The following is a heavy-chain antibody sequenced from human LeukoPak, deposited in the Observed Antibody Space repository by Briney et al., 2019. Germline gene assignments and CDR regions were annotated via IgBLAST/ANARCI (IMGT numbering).Heavy chain of an antibody. CDR2: INPNSGGT. J-gene: IGHJ4*02. D-gene: IGHD3-3*01. V-gene: IGHV1-2*02. Sequence: ASVKVSCKASGYTFTGYYMHWVRQAPGQGLKWMGWINPNSGGTNYAQKFQGRVTMTRDTSISTAYMELSRLRSDDTAVYYCARVDDKFWSGYYLFDYWGQGTLVTVSS. CDR1: GYTFTGYY. CDR3: ARVDDKFWSGYYLFDY.